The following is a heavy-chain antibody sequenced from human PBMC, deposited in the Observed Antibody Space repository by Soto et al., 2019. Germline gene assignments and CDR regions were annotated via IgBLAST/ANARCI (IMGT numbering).Heavy chain of an antibody. CDR2: ISNSGRT. V-gene: IGHV4-61*01. J-gene: IGHJ5*02. CDR3: ARRNYGGNWRDP. CDR1: GASVTTPTYY. D-gene: IGHD4-17*01. Sequence: QVQLQESGPGLLKPSETLSLTCIVSGASVTTPTYYWTWIRQPPGQGMEWIGYISNSGRTNYNPSLKSRITISADTAKTEFSLKLNFGSAADTAVYFFARRNYGGNWRDPWGRGTLVTVSS.